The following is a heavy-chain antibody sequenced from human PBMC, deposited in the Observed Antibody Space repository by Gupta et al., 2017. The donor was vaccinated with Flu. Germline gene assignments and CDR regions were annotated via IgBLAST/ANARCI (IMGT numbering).Heavy chain of an antibody. J-gene: IGHJ5*02. Sequence: QVQLQLRGAGLLKPSETLSLTCTVYNVSFIGYSWPCFRPSPGKGLEWIGEIRYGGRTNYNPAQKSRVTSSVDASKKEIYLKLTAVTAADTSLYFCARDSNSIGPGGQGTVVTVSS. CDR2: IRYGGRT. CDR3: ARDSNSIGP. V-gene: IGHV4-34*01. CDR1: NVSFIGYS. D-gene: IGHD4-11*01.